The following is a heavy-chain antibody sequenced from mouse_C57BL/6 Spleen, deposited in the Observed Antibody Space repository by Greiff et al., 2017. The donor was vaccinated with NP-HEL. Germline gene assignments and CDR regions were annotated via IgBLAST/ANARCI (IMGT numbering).Heavy chain of an antibody. Sequence: QVQLQQPGAELVMPGASVKLSCKASGYTFTSYWMHWVKQRPGQGLEWIGEIDPSDSYTNYNQKFKGKSTLTVDKASSTAYMQLSSLTSEDSAVYYCARRGGPWFAYWGQGTLVTVSA. CDR3: ARRGGPWFAY. CDR1: GYTFTSYW. J-gene: IGHJ3*01. CDR2: IDPSDSYT. V-gene: IGHV1-69*01.